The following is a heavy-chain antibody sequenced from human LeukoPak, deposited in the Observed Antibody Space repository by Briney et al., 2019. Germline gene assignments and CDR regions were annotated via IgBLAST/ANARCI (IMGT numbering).Heavy chain of an antibody. D-gene: IGHD6-13*01. CDR2: IYDSGNT. CDR3: ARQYGPGYSSTWYFDY. CDR1: GGSISSSAYS. J-gene: IGHJ4*02. Sequence: SEALSLTCTVSGGSISSSAYSWGWLRQPPGKGLDWIGNIYDSGNTYYNPSLKSRVTISVDTSRNQFSLKLNSVTAADTAVYYCARQYGPGYSSTWYFDYWGRGTLVTVSS. V-gene: IGHV4-39*01.